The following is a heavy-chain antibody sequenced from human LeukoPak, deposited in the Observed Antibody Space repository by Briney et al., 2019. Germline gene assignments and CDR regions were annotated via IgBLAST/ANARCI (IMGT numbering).Heavy chain of an antibody. CDR1: GGVFTTYA. CDR2: IIPFLGTT. J-gene: IGHJ4*02. Sequence: SVKVSCKASGGVFTTYAISWVRQAPGQGLEWMGSIIPFLGTTNYAQKFQGRVTITADEPTRTAYMELTYVRSDDTAVYYCTMIPNVILFTHYFEYWGQGTLVTVSS. D-gene: IGHD2-21*01. V-gene: IGHV1-69*11. CDR3: TMIPNVILFTHYFEY.